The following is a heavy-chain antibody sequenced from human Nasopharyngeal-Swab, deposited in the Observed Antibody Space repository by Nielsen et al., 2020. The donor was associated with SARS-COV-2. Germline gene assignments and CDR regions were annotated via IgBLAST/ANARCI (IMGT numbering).Heavy chain of an antibody. CDR1: GFTFGDYA. J-gene: IGHJ4*02. V-gene: IGHV3-49*03. CDR2: IRSKAYGGTT. Sequence: GESLKISCTASGFTFGDYAMSWFRQAPGKGLEWVGFIRSKAYGGTTEYAASVKGRFTISRDESKSIAYLQMNSLKTEDTAVYYCTRGGRRSPIDYWGQGTLVTVSS. D-gene: IGHD3-10*01. CDR3: TRGGRRSPIDY.